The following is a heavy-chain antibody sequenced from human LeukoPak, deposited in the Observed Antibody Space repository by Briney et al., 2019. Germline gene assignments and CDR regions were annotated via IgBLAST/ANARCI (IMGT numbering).Heavy chain of an antibody. V-gene: IGHV3-30*03. J-gene: IGHJ6*03. CDR1: GFTFSSYG. CDR3: ARPPLHSTIFGVGCYMDV. CDR2: IPNDRRNN. Sequence: GGSLRLSCAASGFTFSSYGMHWVRQAPDKGLEWVAVIPNDRRNNYYAESVKGRFTISRDNSKNTLYLQMNSLRTEDTAVYYCARPPLHSTIFGVGCYMDVWGKGTTVTVSS. D-gene: IGHD3-3*01.